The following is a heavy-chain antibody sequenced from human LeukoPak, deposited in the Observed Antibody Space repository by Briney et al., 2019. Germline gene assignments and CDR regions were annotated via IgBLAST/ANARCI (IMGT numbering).Heavy chain of an antibody. CDR2: INHSGST. J-gene: IGHJ3*02. Sequence: PSETLSLTCAVYGGSFSGHYWSWIRQPPGKGLEWIGEINHSGSTNYNPSLKSRVTISVDTSKNQFSLKLSSVTAADTAVYYCARDGYLPSFIWGQGTMVTVSS. V-gene: IGHV4-34*01. CDR1: GGSFSGHY. CDR3: ARDGYLPSFI. D-gene: IGHD5-24*01.